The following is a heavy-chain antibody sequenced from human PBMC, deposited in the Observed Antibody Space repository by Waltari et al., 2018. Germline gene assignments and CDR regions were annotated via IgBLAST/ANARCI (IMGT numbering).Heavy chain of an antibody. D-gene: IGHD6-19*01. Sequence: QVQLQESGPGLVQPSETLSLTCTVSGDSLAAAYWNWIRQPPGKGLEWIGYIYYTGSTNYNPSLKSRVVMSIDTSKNQFSLKLTSVTAADTAVYYCARGWRADHFDYWGQGTLITVSS. CDR1: GDSLAAAY. CDR2: IYYTGST. V-gene: IGHV4-59*01. CDR3: ARGWRADHFDY. J-gene: IGHJ4*02.